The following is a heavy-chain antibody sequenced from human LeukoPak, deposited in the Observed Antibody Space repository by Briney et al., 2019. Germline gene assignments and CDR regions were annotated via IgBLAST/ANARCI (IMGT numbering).Heavy chain of an antibody. CDR2: IKEDGSKK. CDR1: GFTFSNYW. Sequence: PGGSLRLSCAASGFTFSNYWMSWVRQAPGKGLEWVAHIKEDGSKKYYVDSVKGRFTISRDNAKNSLYLQMNSLRAEDTAVYYCARDIEAAGLFLDYWGQGTLVTVSS. CDR3: ARDIEAAGLFLDY. D-gene: IGHD6-13*01. J-gene: IGHJ4*02. V-gene: IGHV3-7*01.